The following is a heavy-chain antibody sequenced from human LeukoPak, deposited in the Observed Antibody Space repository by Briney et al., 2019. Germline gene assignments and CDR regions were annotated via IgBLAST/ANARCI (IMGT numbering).Heavy chain of an antibody. CDR3: ARVSYYYGPDGFDF. V-gene: IGHV4-59*01. CDR1: GGSISCYY. J-gene: IGHJ3*01. CDR2: IYYGGST. Sequence: SETLSLTCTGSGGSISCYYWSWLRQPPGKGREWIGYIYYGGSTNYNPSLKSRVTISIDTSKNQFSLKLSSVTATDMAVYYCARVSYYYGPDGFDFWGQGTMVTVYS. D-gene: IGHD3-10*01.